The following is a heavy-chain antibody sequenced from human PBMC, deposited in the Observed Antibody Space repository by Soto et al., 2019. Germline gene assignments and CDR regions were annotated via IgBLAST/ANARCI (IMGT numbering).Heavy chain of an antibody. D-gene: IGHD2-2*01. CDR3: ASGVLVPAAIPYYGMDV. Sequence: SVKVSCKASGGTFSSYAISWVRQAPGQGLEWMGGIIPIFGTANYAQKFQGRVTITADKSTSTAYMELSSLRSEDTAVYYCASGVLVPAAIPYYGMDVRGKGTTVTVSS. CDR2: IIPIFGTA. J-gene: IGHJ6*04. V-gene: IGHV1-69*06. CDR1: GGTFSSYA.